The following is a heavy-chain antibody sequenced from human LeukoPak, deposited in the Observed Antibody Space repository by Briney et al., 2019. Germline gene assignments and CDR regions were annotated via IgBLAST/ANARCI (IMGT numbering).Heavy chain of an antibody. J-gene: IGHJ5*02. V-gene: IGHV3-30*18. CDR2: ISYDGSNK. CDR1: GFTFSSYG. CDR3: AKDFGSSWPLYNWFDP. Sequence: GGSLRLSCAASGFTFSSYGMHWVRQAPGKGLEWVAVISYDGSNKYYADSVKGRFTISRDNSKNTLYLQMNSLRAEDTAVYYCAKDFGSSWPLYNWFDPWGQGTLVTVSS. D-gene: IGHD6-13*01.